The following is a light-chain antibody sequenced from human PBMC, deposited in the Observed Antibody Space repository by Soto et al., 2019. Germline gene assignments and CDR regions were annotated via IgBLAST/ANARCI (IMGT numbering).Light chain of an antibody. J-gene: IGLJ3*02. CDR1: SSDVGGFDH. CDR2: DVS. Sequence: QSALTQPRSLSGSPGQSVTISCTGTSSDVGGFDHVSWYQQQAGRVPKLMIYDVSKRPSGVPRRFSASKFGNTASLTISGLQAEDEADYYCCSYAGTYTWVFGGGTKVTVL. CDR3: CSYAGTYTWV. V-gene: IGLV2-11*01.